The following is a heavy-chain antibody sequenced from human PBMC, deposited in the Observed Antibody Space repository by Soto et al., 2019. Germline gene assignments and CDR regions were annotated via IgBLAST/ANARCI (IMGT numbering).Heavy chain of an antibody. CDR1: GGSIGTYY. CDR3: ARHPGYYDILTGYTTYYFDS. J-gene: IGHJ4*02. D-gene: IGHD3-9*01. CDR2: IYYRGNT. V-gene: IGHV4-59*08. Sequence: SETLSLTCTVSGGSIGTYYWSWIRQPPGKGLEWIGYIYYRGNTDYNPSLKSRVTISLDTPKNQFSLKLSSVTAADTALYYCARHPGYYDILTGYTTYYFDSWGQGILVT.